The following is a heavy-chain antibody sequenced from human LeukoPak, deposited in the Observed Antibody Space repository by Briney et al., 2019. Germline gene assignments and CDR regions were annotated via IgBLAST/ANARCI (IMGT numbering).Heavy chain of an antibody. CDR1: GGSISSYY. V-gene: IGHV4-59*01. Sequence: SETLSLTCTVSGGSISSYYWSWIRQPPGKGLEWIGYISYSGSTNYNPSLNSRVTISVDTSKNQFSLKPTSVTAADTAVYYCGRVFYSSNWNLFDPWGQGTLVTVSS. CDR3: GRVFYSSNWNLFDP. D-gene: IGHD6-13*01. CDR2: ISYSGST. J-gene: IGHJ5*02.